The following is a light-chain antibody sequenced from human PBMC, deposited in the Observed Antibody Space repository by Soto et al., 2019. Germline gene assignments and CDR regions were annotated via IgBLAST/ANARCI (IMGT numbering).Light chain of an antibody. CDR2: EVS. V-gene: IGLV2-14*01. J-gene: IGLJ3*02. CDR3: STYTSTNTWV. CDR1: NSDLGGFKF. Sequence: QSALTQPASVSGSPGQSITISCSGDNSDLGGFKFVSWYQHHPGKAPKLIIYEVSNRPSGVSTRFSGSKSGNTPSLTISGLQAEDEAEYYCSTYTSTNTWVFGGGTKLTVL.